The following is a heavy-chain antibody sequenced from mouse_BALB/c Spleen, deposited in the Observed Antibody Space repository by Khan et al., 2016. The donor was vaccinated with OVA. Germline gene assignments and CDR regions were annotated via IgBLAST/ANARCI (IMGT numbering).Heavy chain of an antibody. CDR2: FFPGRGPF. J-gene: IGHJ4*01. CDR3: ARGAGTTYGMDY. D-gene: IGHD4-1*01. V-gene: IGHV1-9*01. Sequence: QVQLQQPGAELMKPGASVKISCKATGYTFSSYWIEWVKQRPGHGLEWIGGFFPGRGPFTNNENFRGKPTFTAETSSNIAYMQLNSLTSEDSAVYYCARGAGTTYGMDYWGQGTSVTVSS. CDR1: GYTFSSYW.